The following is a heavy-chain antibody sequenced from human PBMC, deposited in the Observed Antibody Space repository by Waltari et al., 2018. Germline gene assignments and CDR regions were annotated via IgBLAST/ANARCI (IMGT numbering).Heavy chain of an antibody. CDR2: IYHSGST. CDR3: ARGAQWLAFDP. Sequence: QVQLRESGPGLVKPSENLSLPCAVSGSSFSRGSYLGWIRQPPGKGLEWIGSIYHSGSTYYNPSLKSRVTISVDTSKNQFSLKLSSVTAADTAVYYCARGAQWLAFDPWGQGTLVTVSS. CDR1: GSSFSRGSY. D-gene: IGHD6-19*01. V-gene: IGHV4-38-2*01. J-gene: IGHJ5*02.